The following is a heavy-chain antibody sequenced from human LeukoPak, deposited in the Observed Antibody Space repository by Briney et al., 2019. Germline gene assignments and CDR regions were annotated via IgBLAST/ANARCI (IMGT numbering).Heavy chain of an antibody. CDR2: IYYSGSP. D-gene: IGHD2-8*02. CDR3: AREVVSDTGWFDP. J-gene: IGHJ5*02. Sequence: SETLSLTCTVSGGSISSGGYYWSWIRQHPGKGLEWIGYIYYSGSPYYNPSLKSRVTISVDTSKNQFSLKLSSVTAADTAVYYCAREVVSDTGWFDPWGQGTLVTVSS. V-gene: IGHV4-31*03. CDR1: GGSISSGGYY.